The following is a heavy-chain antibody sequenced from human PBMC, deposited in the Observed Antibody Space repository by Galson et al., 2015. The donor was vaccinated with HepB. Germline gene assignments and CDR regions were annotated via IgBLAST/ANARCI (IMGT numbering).Heavy chain of an antibody. V-gene: IGHV1-2*02. CDR3: ARYDFWFGMDV. CDR1: GYTFTAYY. J-gene: IGHJ6*02. D-gene: IGHD3/OR15-3a*01. CDR2: INPNSGAT. Sequence: PVKVSCKASGYTFTAYYIQWVRQAPGQGLEWMGWINPNSGATTFSQKFQGSATMTRDTSTFTAYMELSSLRSADTAVYYCARYDFWFGMDVWGQGTPVTVSS.